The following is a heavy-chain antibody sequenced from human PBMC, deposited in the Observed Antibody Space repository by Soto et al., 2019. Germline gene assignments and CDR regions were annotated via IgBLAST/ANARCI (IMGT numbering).Heavy chain of an antibody. Sequence: GESLKISCKGSGYSFTSYWISWVRQMPGKGLEWMGRIDPSDSFTNYSPSFQGHVTISADKSISTAYLQWSSLKASDTAMYYCARLPLWFGGYYYYGMDVWGQGTTVTVSS. J-gene: IGHJ6*02. CDR1: GYSFTSYW. CDR2: IDPSDSFT. CDR3: ARLPLWFGGYYYYGMDV. V-gene: IGHV5-10-1*01. D-gene: IGHD3-10*01.